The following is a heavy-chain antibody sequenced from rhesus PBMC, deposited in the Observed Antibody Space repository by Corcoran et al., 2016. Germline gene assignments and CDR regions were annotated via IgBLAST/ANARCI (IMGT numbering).Heavy chain of an antibody. CDR3: AKDPRIAAAPEYFEF. CDR1: GFTFSDYY. V-gene: IGHV3S16*01. Sequence: EVQLVESGGGLVQPGGSLRLSCAASGFTFSDYYMSWVRQAPGKGLEWVSSISSVISYIDYDDSVKGRFTISRDNAKNALSLQMNSLRAEDTAVYYCAKDPRIAAAPEYFEFWGQGALVTVSS. CDR2: ISSVISYI. J-gene: IGHJ1*01. D-gene: IGHD6-31*01.